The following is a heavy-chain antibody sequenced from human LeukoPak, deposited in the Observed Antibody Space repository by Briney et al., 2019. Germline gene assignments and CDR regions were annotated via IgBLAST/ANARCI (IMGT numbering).Heavy chain of an antibody. V-gene: IGHV1-18*01. Sequence: ASVKVSCKTSGYTFTNYGISWVRQAPGQGLEWIGWISAYNGNTKSAQNLQGRVTMTTDTSTNTAYMELRSLRSDDTAVYYCARDQPVEGDAFDFWGQGTMVTVSS. CDR1: GYTFTNYG. J-gene: IGHJ3*01. D-gene: IGHD6-19*01. CDR3: ARDQPVEGDAFDF. CDR2: ISAYNGNT.